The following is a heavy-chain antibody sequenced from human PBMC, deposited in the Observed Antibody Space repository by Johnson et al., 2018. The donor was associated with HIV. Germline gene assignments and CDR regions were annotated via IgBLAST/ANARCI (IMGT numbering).Heavy chain of an antibody. CDR1: GFTFSSYA. J-gene: IGHJ3*02. Sequence: DVQVVESGGGVVRPGGSLRLSCAASGFTFSSYAMSWVRQAPGKGLEWVSVIYSGGSTYYADSVKGRFTISRDNSKNTLYLQMNSLRAEETAVYYCARDRIAAASDAFDMWGQGTMVTVSS. CDR3: ARDRIAAASDAFDM. CDR2: IYSGGST. D-gene: IGHD6-13*01. V-gene: IGHV3-23*03.